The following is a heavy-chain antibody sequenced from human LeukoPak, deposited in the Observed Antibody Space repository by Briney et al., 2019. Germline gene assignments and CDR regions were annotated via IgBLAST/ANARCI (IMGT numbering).Heavy chain of an antibody. J-gene: IGHJ4*02. V-gene: IGHV4-59*11. CDR2: IYYSGST. CDR3: ARARGGSFYEPFDY. Sequence: PSETLSLTCTVSGGSISSHYWSWIRQPPGRGLEWIGYIYYSGSTNYNSSLKSRVTISVDTPKNQFSLKLSSVTAADTAVYYCARARGGSFYEPFDYWGQGTLVTVSS. CDR1: GGSISSHY. D-gene: IGHD3-22*01.